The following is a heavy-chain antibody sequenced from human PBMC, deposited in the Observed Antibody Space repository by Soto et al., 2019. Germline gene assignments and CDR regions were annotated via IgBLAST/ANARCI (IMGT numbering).Heavy chain of an antibody. CDR2: IDPSDSST. J-gene: IGHJ6*02. D-gene: IGHD1-26*01. CDR1: GYNFTSYL. V-gene: IGHV5-10-1*01. CDR3: ARLRYSGSYYYYYGMDV. Sequence: GGSLKISCKGSGYNFTSYLISRGRQMPRETLEWMGRIDPSDSSTNYSPSFQGHVTISADKSISTAYLQWSSLKASDTAMYYCARLRYSGSYYYYYGMDVWGQGTTVTVSS.